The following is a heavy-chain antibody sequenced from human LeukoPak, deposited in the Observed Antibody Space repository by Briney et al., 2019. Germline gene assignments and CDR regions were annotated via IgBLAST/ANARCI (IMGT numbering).Heavy chain of an antibody. CDR1: RFTFSSYA. Sequence: GGSLRLSCAASRFTFSSYAMSWIRQAPGKGLEWVSAISGSGGNTYYADSVKDRFTISRDNSKNTLYLQMNSLRAEDTAVYYCAKAADTSGYYHVDYWGQGTLVTVSS. D-gene: IGHD3-22*01. CDR3: AKAADTSGYYHVDY. V-gene: IGHV3-23*01. J-gene: IGHJ4*02. CDR2: ISGSGGNT.